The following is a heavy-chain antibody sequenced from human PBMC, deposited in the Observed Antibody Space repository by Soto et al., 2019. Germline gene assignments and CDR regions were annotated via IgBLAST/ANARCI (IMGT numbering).Heavy chain of an antibody. V-gene: IGHV1-18*04. Sequence: GASVKVSCKASGYTFTSYGISWVRQAPGQRLEWMGWISAYNGNTNYAQKLQGRVTMTTDTSTSTAYMELRSLGSDDTAVYYCARDFGRLSIYGDYVPSWFDPWGQGTLVTVSS. D-gene: IGHD4-17*01. CDR3: ARDFGRLSIYGDYVPSWFDP. CDR1: GYTFTSYG. J-gene: IGHJ5*02. CDR2: ISAYNGNT.